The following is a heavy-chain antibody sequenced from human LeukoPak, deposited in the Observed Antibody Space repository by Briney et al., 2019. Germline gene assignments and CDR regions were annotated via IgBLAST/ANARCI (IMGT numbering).Heavy chain of an antibody. CDR3: ASLYDSSGYYYEYYFDY. V-gene: IGHV1-69*13. CDR1: GGTFSSYA. J-gene: IGHJ4*02. CDR2: IIPIFGTA. Sequence: VASVKVSCKASGGTFSSYAISWVRQAPGQGLEWMGGIIPIFGTANYAQKFQGRVTITADESTSTAYMELSSLRSEDTAVYYCASLYDSSGYYYEYYFDYWGQGTLVTVSS. D-gene: IGHD3-22*01.